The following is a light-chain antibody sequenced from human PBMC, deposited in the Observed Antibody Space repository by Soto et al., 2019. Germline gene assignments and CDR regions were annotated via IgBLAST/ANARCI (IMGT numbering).Light chain of an antibody. CDR3: CSYAGSYTLV. J-gene: IGLJ3*02. Sequence: QSALTQPRSVSGSPGQSVTISCTGXXXDVGAYNFVSWYQQHPGRVPKLMIYDVSRRPSGVPDRFSGSKSGNTASLTISGLQADDEADYYCCSYAGSYTLVFGGGTKVTVL. CDR2: DVS. V-gene: IGLV2-11*01. CDR1: XXDVGAYNF.